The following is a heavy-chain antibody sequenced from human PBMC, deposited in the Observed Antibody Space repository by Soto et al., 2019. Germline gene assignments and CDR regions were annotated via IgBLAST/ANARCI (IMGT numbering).Heavy chain of an antibody. CDR2: IYYSGST. CDR3: ATQTKFLTGYFYYYGMDV. CDR1: GGSISSGDYY. V-gene: IGHV4-30-4*01. Sequence: QVQLQESGPGLVKPSQTLSLTCTVSGGSISSGDYYWSWIRQPPGKGLEWIGYIYYSGSTYYNPSLKIRVTISVDTSKNQFSLKLSSVTAADTAVYYCATQTKFLTGYFYYYGMDVWGQGTTVTVSS. D-gene: IGHD3-9*01. J-gene: IGHJ6*02.